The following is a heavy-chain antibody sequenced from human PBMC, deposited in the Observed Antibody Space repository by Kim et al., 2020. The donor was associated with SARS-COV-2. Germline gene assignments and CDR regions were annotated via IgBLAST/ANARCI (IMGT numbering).Heavy chain of an antibody. CDR3: ARHGGYCSGGSCYPEFDY. CDR1: GGSVSSYY. J-gene: IGHJ4*02. V-gene: IGHV4-59*08. Sequence: SETLSLTCTVSGGSVSSYYWSWIRQPPGKGLEWIGYIYYSGSTNYNPSLKSRVTISVDTSKNQFSLKLSSVTAADTAVYYCARHGGYCSGGSCYPEFDYWGQGTLVTVSS. D-gene: IGHD2-15*01. CDR2: IYYSGST.